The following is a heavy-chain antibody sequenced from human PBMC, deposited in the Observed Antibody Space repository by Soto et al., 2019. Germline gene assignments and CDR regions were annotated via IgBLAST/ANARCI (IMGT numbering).Heavy chain of an antibody. J-gene: IGHJ4*02. Sequence: SETLSLTCAVSGYSISSGYYWGCLRQPPGKGLEWIGHMYHSGSIYYNPSLQSRVTISMDTSKNEFSLKLTSVTAADTAVYYCGRQKGGGIYGDYVADWGQGTLVTSPQ. D-gene: IGHD4-17*01. CDR2: MYHSGSI. CDR1: GYSISSGYY. V-gene: IGHV4-38-2*01. CDR3: GRQKGGGIYGDYVAD.